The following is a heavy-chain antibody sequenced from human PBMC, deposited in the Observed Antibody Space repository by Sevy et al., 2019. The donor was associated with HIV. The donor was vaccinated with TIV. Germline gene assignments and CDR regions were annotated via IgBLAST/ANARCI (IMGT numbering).Heavy chain of an antibody. CDR3: AVYTAMSNDAFDI. J-gene: IGHJ3*02. Sequence: SETLSLTCTVSGGSISSYYWSWIRQPPGKGLEWIGYIYYSGSTNYNPSFKSRVTISVDTSKNQFSLKLSSVTAADTAVYYCAVYTAMSNDAFDIWGQWTMVTVSS. D-gene: IGHD5-18*01. CDR1: GGSISSYY. CDR2: IYYSGST. V-gene: IGHV4-59*01.